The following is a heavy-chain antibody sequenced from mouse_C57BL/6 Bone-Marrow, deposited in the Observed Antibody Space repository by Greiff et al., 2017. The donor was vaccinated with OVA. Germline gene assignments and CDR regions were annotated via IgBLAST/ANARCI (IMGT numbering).Heavy chain of an antibody. J-gene: IGHJ2*01. CDR3: AIAGITTVFDY. D-gene: IGHD1-1*01. Sequence: VQLQQPGAELVMPGASVKLSCKASGYTFTSYWMHWVKQRPGQGLEWIGEIDPSDSYTTYNQKFKGKSTLTVDKSSSTAYMQLSSLTAEDAAVYDCAIAGITTVFDYWGQGTTLTVSS. CDR2: IDPSDSYT. V-gene: IGHV1-69*01. CDR1: GYTFTSYW.